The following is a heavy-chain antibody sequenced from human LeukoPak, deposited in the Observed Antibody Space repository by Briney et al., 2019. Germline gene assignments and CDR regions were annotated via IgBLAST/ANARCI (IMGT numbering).Heavy chain of an antibody. Sequence: SETLSLTCTVSGGSISSSSYYWGWIRQPPGKGLEWIGSIYYSGSTNYNPSLKSRVTISVDTSKNQFSLKLSSVTAADTAVYYCARRRGYSYGYRYYYGMDVWGKGTTVTVSS. V-gene: IGHV4-39*07. CDR3: ARRRGYSYGYRYYYGMDV. D-gene: IGHD5-18*01. CDR2: IYYSGST. J-gene: IGHJ6*04. CDR1: GGSISSSSYY.